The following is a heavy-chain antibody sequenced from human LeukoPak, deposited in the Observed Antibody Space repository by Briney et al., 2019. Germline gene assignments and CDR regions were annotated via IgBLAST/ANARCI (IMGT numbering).Heavy chain of an antibody. CDR2: INHSGST. J-gene: IGHJ4*02. Sequence: SETLSLTCAVYGGPFSGYYWSWIRQPPGKGLEWIGEINHSGSTYYNPSLKSRVTISVDTSKNQFSLKLSSVTAADTAVYYCARAGDYAWGSYRKPLDYWGQGTLVTVSS. D-gene: IGHD3-16*02. CDR3: ARAGDYAWGSYRKPLDY. V-gene: IGHV4-34*01. CDR1: GGPFSGYY.